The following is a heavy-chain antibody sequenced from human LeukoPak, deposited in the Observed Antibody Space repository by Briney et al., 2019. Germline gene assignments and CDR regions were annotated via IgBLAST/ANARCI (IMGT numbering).Heavy chain of an antibody. CDR1: GFTISSYW. CDR2: IRQDGGQT. V-gene: IGHV3-7*01. J-gene: IGHJ3*02. Sequence: GGSLRLSCAASGFTISSYWMNWVRQAPGKGLEWVANIRQDGGQTYYVDSVKGRFTISRDNAKNSLYLQVNSLRAEDTAVYYCARHKHNTGSAFHIWGQGTMLTVSS. D-gene: IGHD5-18*01. CDR3: ARHKHNTGSAFHI.